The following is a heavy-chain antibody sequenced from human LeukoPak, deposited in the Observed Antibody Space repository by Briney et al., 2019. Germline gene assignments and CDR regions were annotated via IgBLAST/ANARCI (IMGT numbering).Heavy chain of an antibody. D-gene: IGHD3-16*01. Sequence: GGSLRLSCAASGFTFSSYAISWVRQAPGKGLEWVSAISGSGGSTYYADSVKGRFTISRDNSKNTLYLQMNSLRAEHTAVYYCAKDPYASEGVFGYWGQGTVVTVSS. J-gene: IGHJ4*02. CDR2: ISGSGGST. CDR1: GFTFSSYA. V-gene: IGHV3-23*01. CDR3: AKDPYASEGVFGY.